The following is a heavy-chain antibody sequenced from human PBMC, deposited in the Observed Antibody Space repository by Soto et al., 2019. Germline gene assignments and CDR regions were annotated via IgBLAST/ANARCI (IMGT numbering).Heavy chain of an antibody. V-gene: IGHV3-30*18. CDR3: AKDARASGYSSGWSGY. CDR2: ISYDGSNK. CDR1: GFTFSSYG. J-gene: IGHJ4*02. Sequence: GGSLRLSCAASGFTFSSYGMHWVRQAPGKGLEWVAVISYDGSNKYYADSVKGRFTISRDNSKNTLYLQMNSLRAEDTAVYYCAKDARASGYSSGWSGYWGQGTLVTVSS. D-gene: IGHD6-19*01.